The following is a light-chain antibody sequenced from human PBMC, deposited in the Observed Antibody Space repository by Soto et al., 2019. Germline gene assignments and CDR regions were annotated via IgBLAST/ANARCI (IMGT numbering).Light chain of an antibody. CDR1: SSNIGNNY. Sequence: VLTQPPSVSAAPGQIVTIPCSGGSSNIGNNYVSWYQQLPGTAPKLLIYENIKRPSGIPDRFSGSKFGTSATLDITGLQTGDEADYYCGTWDSSLSALFGTGTKVTVL. J-gene: IGLJ1*01. CDR3: GTWDSSLSAL. V-gene: IGLV1-51*02. CDR2: ENI.